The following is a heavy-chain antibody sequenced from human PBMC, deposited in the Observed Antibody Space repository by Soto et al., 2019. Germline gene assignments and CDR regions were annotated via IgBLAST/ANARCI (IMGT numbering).Heavy chain of an antibody. CDR1: GYTFTSYA. Sequence: ASVKVSCKASGYTFTSYAMHWVRQAPGQRLEWMGWINAGNGNTKYSQKFQGRVTITRDTSASTAYMELSSLRSEDTAVYYCGGSITIFGVVMRPLDVWGQGTLVTVSS. J-gene: IGHJ4*02. CDR3: GGSITIFGVVMRPLDV. D-gene: IGHD3-3*01. CDR2: INAGNGNT. V-gene: IGHV1-3*01.